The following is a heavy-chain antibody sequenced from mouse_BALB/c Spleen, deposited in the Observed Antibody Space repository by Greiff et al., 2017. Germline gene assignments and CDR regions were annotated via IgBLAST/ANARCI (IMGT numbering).Heavy chain of an antibody. V-gene: IGHV5-6-5*01. CDR2: ISSGGST. J-gene: IGHJ4*01. Sequence: EVMLVESGGGLVKPGGSLKLSCAASGFTFSSYAMSWVRQTPEKRLEWVASISSGGSTYYADTVKGRFTISRDNPKNTLFLQMTSLRSEDTAMYYCARSLLTVVATDYAMDYWGQGTSVTVSS. D-gene: IGHD1-1*01. CDR1: GFTFSSYA. CDR3: ARSLLTVVATDYAMDY.